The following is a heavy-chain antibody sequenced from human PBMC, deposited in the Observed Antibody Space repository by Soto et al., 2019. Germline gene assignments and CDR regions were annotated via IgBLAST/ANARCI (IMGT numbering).Heavy chain of an antibody. CDR1: GGTFSSYA. CDR2: IIPIFGTA. J-gene: IGHJ5*02. CDR3: ARGGVGVTGNWFDP. D-gene: IGHD1-26*01. V-gene: IGHV1-69*13. Sequence: SVKVSCKASGGTFSSYAISWVRQAPGQGLEWMGGIIPIFGTANYAQKFQGRVTITADESTSTAYMELSSLRSEDTAVYYCARGGVGVTGNWFDPWGQGTLVTVSS.